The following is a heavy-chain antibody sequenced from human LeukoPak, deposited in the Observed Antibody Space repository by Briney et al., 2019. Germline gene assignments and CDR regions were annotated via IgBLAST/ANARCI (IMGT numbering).Heavy chain of an antibody. J-gene: IGHJ4*01. CDR2: ISYDGSNK. D-gene: IGHD3-10*01. CDR1: GFTFSSYG. V-gene: IGHV3-30*18. CDR3: AKDPQHYYGSGSYIDY. Sequence: GGSLRLSCAASGFTFSSYGMHWVRQAPGKGLEWVAVISYDGSNKYYADSVKGRFTISRDNSKNTLYLQMNSLRAEDTAVYYCAKDPQHYYGSGSYIDYWGQEPWSPSPQ.